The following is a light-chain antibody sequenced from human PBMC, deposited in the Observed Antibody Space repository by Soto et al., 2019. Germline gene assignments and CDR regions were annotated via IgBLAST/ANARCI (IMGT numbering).Light chain of an antibody. Sequence: EVVLTQSPGTLSLSPGDRGALSCRASQSVSDNNLAWYQLRPGQAPRLLIYGASTRATGIPARFSGSGSGTEFTLTISSLQSEDFAVYYCHQYDNWPKTFGQGTRLEIK. CDR3: HQYDNWPKT. J-gene: IGKJ5*01. V-gene: IGKV3-15*01. CDR2: GAS. CDR1: QSVSDNN.